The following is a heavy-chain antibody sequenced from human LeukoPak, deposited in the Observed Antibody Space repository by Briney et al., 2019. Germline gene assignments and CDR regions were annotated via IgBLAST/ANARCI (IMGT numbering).Heavy chain of an antibody. V-gene: IGHV3-21*01. CDR1: GFTFSSNS. CDR2: ISTSSSYI. CDR3: ARAVGSGWYFFDY. D-gene: IGHD6-19*01. Sequence: GGSLRLSCAASGFTFSSNSMNWVRQAPGKGLEWVSSISTSSSYIYYADSLKGRFTISRDNAKNSLYLQMNSLRAEDTAVYYCARAVGSGWYFFDYWGQGTLVTVSS. J-gene: IGHJ4*02.